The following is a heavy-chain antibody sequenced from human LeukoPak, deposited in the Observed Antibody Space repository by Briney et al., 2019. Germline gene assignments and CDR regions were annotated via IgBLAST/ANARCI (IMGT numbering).Heavy chain of an antibody. Sequence: GASVKVSCKASGYTFTSYGISWVRQAPGQGLEWMGWISAYNGNTNYAQKLQGRVTMTTDTSTSTAYMELRSLRSDDTAVYYCARAVSQLRFLEWLSREYYYGMDVWGQGTTVTVSS. CDR3: ARAVSQLRFLEWLSREYYYGMDV. V-gene: IGHV1-18*01. CDR1: GYTFTSYG. CDR2: ISAYNGNT. D-gene: IGHD3-3*01. J-gene: IGHJ6*02.